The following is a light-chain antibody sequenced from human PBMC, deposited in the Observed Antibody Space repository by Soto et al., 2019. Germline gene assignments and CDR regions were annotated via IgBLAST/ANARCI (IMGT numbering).Light chain of an antibody. CDR3: SSYIRSNTPYV. CDR2: EVS. J-gene: IGLJ1*01. Sequence: QSALTQPASVSGSPGQSITISCTVTSSDVGGHNYVSWYQRHPGKAPKLMIYEVSNRPSGASNRFSGSKPGNTASLTISGLQAEDEADYYRSSYIRSNTPYVFGSGTKVTVL. V-gene: IGLV2-14*01. CDR1: SSDVGGHNY.